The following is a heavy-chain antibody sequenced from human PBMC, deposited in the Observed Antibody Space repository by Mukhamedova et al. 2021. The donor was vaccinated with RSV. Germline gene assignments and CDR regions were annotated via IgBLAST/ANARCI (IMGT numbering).Heavy chain of an antibody. J-gene: IGHJ3*02. Sequence: VRQAPGKGLEWVAVISYDGSNKYYADSVKGRFTISRDNSKNTLYLQMNSLRAEDTAVYYCARQDWVAGDAFDIWGQGTMATVSS. CDR2: ISYDGSNK. D-gene: IGHD6-19*01. CDR3: ARQDWVAGDAFDI. V-gene: IGHV3-30*01.